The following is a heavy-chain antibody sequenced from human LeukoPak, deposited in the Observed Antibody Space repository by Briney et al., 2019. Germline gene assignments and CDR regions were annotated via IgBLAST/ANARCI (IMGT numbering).Heavy chain of an antibody. Sequence: PSETLSLTCSVSNGSISGYFWSWIPQPPGKGLEFIGYMSSTGSSNYNPSLKSRVTISVDTSKNQFSLRLSSVTAADTAVYYCARLGSSAMVTFNYWGQGTLVTVSP. CDR2: MSSTGSS. CDR3: ARLGSSAMVTFNY. CDR1: NGSISGYF. J-gene: IGHJ4*02. V-gene: IGHV4-59*01. D-gene: IGHD5-18*01.